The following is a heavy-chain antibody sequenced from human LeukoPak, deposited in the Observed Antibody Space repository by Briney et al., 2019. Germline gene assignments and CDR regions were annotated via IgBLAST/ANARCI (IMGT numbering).Heavy chain of an antibody. Sequence: GGSLRLSCAASGFTFSSYWMNWARQAPGKGLEWVANINQDGSEKYYVDSVRGRFTISRDNAENSLYLQMNSLRAEDTAVYYCARTWMYSNYFRGQGTLVTVSS. CDR1: GFTFSSYW. J-gene: IGHJ4*02. CDR3: ARTWMYSNYF. V-gene: IGHV3-7*03. D-gene: IGHD4-11*01. CDR2: INQDGSEK.